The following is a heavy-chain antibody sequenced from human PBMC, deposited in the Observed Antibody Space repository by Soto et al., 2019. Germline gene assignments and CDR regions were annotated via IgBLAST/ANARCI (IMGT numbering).Heavy chain of an antibody. CDR3: ARYSLDYYYGMDV. V-gene: IGHV4-30-2*01. CDR1: GGSISSGGYS. Sequence: QLQLQESGSGLVKPSQTLSLTCAVSGGSISSGGYSWSWIRQPPGKGLEWIGYIYHRGRTYYNTSLKTRVTVSVDRSKNQFSLKLSSVTAADTSVYYCARYSLDYYYGMDVWGQGTTVTVSS. J-gene: IGHJ6*02. CDR2: IYHRGRT. D-gene: IGHD5-18*01.